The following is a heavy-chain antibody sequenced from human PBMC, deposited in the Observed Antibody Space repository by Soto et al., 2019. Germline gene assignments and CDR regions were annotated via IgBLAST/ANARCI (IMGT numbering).Heavy chain of an antibody. V-gene: IGHV2-5*01. CDR3: ARSRFEILTGPFDS. CDR2: IYWHDDK. J-gene: IGHJ5*01. Sequence: SGPTLVNPTQPLTLTCTFSGFSLSNTGMTVGWNRQPPGKALEWLALIYWHDDKRYNPSLKNRLTIAKDISKNQVVLTLTNVGPVDTATYYCARSRFEILTGPFDSWGHGTLVTVSS. D-gene: IGHD3-9*01. CDR1: GFSLSNTGMT.